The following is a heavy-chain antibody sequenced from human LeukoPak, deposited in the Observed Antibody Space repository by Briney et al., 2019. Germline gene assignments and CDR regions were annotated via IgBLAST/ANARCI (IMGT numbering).Heavy chain of an antibody. CDR2: INHSGST. J-gene: IGHJ3*02. D-gene: IGHD4-11*01. V-gene: IGHV4-34*01. CDR3: ARDSANAFDI. CDR1: GGSFSGYY. Sequence: SETLSLTCAVYGGSFSGYYWSWIRQPPGKGLEWIGEINHSGSTNYNPSLKSRVTISVDTSKNQFSLKLSSVTAADTAVYYCARDSANAFDIWGQGTMVTVSS.